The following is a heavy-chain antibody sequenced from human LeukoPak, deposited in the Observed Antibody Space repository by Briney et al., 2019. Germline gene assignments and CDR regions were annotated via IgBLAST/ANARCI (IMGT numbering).Heavy chain of an antibody. CDR2: IKQDGSEK. J-gene: IGHJ4*02. CDR3: ARSDYIRVWRYFDY. D-gene: IGHD4-11*01. Sequence: PGGSLRLSCAASGFTFSSYWMSWVRQAPGKGLEWVANIKQDGSEKYYVDSVKGRFTISRDNAKNSLYLQMNSLRAEDTAVYYSARSDYIRVWRYFDYWGQVTLVTVSS. V-gene: IGHV3-7*01. CDR1: GFTFSSYW.